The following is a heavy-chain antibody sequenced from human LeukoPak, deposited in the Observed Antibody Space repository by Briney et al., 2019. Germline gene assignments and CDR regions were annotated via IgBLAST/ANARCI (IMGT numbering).Heavy chain of an antibody. D-gene: IGHD2-2*01. J-gene: IGHJ4*02. CDR2: ISSSAGST. V-gene: IGHV3-23*01. CDR1: GFTFSSYA. CDR3: AKAGSSTTCRRFDY. Sequence: PGGSLRLSCAASGFTFSSYAMSWVRHAPGKGLELVSGISSSAGSTYYADSVKGRFTISRDNSKNTLYLQMNSLRAEGTAVYYCAKAGSSTTCRRFDYWGQGTLVTVSS.